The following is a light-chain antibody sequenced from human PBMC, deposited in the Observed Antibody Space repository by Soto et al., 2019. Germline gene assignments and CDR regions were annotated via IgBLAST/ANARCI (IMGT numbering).Light chain of an antibody. CDR3: QAWDSTTAV. J-gene: IGLJ1*01. Sequence: SYELTQPPSVSVSPRQTASITCSGDKLGDKYACWYQQKPGQSPVLVIYQDNKRPSGIPERFSGSNSGNTATLTISGTQAMDEADYYCQAWDSTTAVFGTGTKLTVL. V-gene: IGLV3-1*01. CDR2: QDN. CDR1: KLGDKY.